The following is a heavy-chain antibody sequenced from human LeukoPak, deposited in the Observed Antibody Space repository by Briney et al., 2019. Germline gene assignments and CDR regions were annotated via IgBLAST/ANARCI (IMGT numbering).Heavy chain of an antibody. J-gene: IGHJ4*02. CDR3: AREGYYYDSSGYLFDY. Sequence: GASVKVSCKASGYTFTTYYMHWVRQAPGQGLEWMGWINPNSGGTNYAQKFQGRVTMTRDTSISTAYMELSRLRSDDTAVYYCAREGYYYDSSGYLFDYWGQGTLVTVSS. CDR1: GYTFTTYY. CDR2: INPNSGGT. D-gene: IGHD3-22*01. V-gene: IGHV1-2*02.